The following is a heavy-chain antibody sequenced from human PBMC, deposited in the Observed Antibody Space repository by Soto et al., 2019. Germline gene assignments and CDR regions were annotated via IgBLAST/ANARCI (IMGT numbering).Heavy chain of an antibody. V-gene: IGHV3-9*01. J-gene: IGHJ3*01. CDR2: ISGDSGSS. CDR3: TKRRSARPGFDAFDL. Sequence: GGSLRLSCAASGFTFEAYSLHWVRQLPGKGLEWVAGISGDSGSSGYADSVRGRFTVSRDNAKNSLFLQMSSLSPEDTALYYCTKRRSARPGFDAFDLWGQGTMVTVSS. CDR1: GFTFEAYS.